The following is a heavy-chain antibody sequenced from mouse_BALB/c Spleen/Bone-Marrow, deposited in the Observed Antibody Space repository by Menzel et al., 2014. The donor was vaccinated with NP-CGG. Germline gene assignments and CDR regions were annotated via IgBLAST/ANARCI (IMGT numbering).Heavy chain of an antibody. D-gene: IGHD1-2*01. Sequence: EVHLVESGGGLVKPGGSLKLSCAASGFGFSSSDMSWVRQTPEKRLEWVAYISSGGGSTYYPDTVKGRFTISRDSAKNTLYLQMSSLKSEDTAMYYCATHYYGRFDYWGQGTTLTVSS. V-gene: IGHV5-12-1*01. CDR2: ISSGGGST. J-gene: IGHJ2*01. CDR3: ATHYYGRFDY. CDR1: GFGFSSSD.